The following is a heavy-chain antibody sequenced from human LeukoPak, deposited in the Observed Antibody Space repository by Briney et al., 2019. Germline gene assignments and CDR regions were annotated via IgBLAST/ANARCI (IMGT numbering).Heavy chain of an antibody. Sequence: GGSLRLSCAASGFTFSSYAMSWVRQAPGKGLEWVSGISDSGGSTYYADSVKGRFTISRDDSKNTLYLQMNSLRAEDTAVYYCAKAGNYDSSGYPRNWGQGTLVTVSS. V-gene: IGHV3-23*01. D-gene: IGHD3-22*01. CDR3: AKAGNYDSSGYPRN. J-gene: IGHJ4*02. CDR1: GFTFSSYA. CDR2: ISDSGGST.